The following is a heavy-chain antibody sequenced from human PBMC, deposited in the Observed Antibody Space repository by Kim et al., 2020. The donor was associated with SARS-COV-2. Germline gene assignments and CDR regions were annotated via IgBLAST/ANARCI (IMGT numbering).Heavy chain of an antibody. D-gene: IGHD3-3*01. Sequence: SETLSLTCTVSGGSISSYYWSWIRQPPGKGLEWIGYIYYSGSTNYNPSLKSRVTISVDTSKNQFSLKLSSVTAPDTAVYYCARDHREWLQYTANWYFDLWGRGTLVTVSS. CDR1: GGSISSYY. CDR3: ARDHREWLQYTANWYFDL. V-gene: IGHV4-59*01. CDR2: IYYSGST. J-gene: IGHJ2*01.